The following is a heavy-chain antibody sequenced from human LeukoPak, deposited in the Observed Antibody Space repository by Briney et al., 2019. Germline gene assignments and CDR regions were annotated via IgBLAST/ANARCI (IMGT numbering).Heavy chain of an antibody. CDR2: ISWNSGGL. V-gene: IGHV3-9*01. CDR1: GFRVDDYA. J-gene: IGHJ4*02. Sequence: PGRSLRLSCAASGFRVDDYAMHWVRQAPGKGREGVSGISWNSGGLGYADSLKGRFTISRDNAKNSLILQMNSLRPEDTAVYYCAKMVRGVITLDYWGQGTLVTVSS. CDR3: AKMVRGVITLDY. D-gene: IGHD3-10*01.